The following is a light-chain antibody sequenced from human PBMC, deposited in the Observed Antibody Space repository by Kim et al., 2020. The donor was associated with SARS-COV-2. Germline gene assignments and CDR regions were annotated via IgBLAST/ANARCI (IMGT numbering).Light chain of an antibody. Sequence: VGDRVTITCLASQSISSYLNWYQQTPGKARKLLIYAASSLQSGVPSRFSGSGSVTDFTLTISSLQPEDFATYYCQQSYSTPYMYTFGQGTKLEI. CDR3: QQSYSTPYMYT. CDR1: QSISSY. CDR2: AAS. V-gene: IGKV1-39*01. J-gene: IGKJ2*01.